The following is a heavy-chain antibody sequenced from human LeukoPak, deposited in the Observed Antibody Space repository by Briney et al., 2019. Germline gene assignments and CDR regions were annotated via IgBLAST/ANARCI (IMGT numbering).Heavy chain of an antibody. V-gene: IGHV3-33*08. D-gene: IGHD3-10*01. J-gene: IGHJ4*02. Sequence: PGGSLRLSCAASGLTISNNFMGWVRQAPGKGLEWVAFLSYDGSNKFYADSVKGRFTISRDNSENTLHLQMNSLKDEDTAVYYCARLWPTNFDYWGQGTLVTVSS. CDR2: LSYDGSNK. CDR1: GLTISNNF. CDR3: ARLWPTNFDY.